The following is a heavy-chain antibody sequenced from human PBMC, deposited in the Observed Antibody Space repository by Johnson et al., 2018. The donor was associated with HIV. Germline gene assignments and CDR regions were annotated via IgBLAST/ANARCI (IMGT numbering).Heavy chain of an antibody. V-gene: IGHV3-20*04. D-gene: IGHD5-12*01. J-gene: IGHJ3*02. CDR1: GFTFDDYG. CDR2: INWNGGST. CDR3: ARDFYAVVATPFIGSAFDI. Sequence: VQLVESGGGVVRPGGSLRLSCAASGFTFDDYGMSWVRQAPGKGLEWVSGINWNGGSTGYADSVKGRFTISSNNAKNSLYLQMNSLRAEDTALYYCARDFYAVVATPFIGSAFDIWGQGTMVTVSS.